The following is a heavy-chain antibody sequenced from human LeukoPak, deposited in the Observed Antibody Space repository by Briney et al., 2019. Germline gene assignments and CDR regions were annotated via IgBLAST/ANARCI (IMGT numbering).Heavy chain of an antibody. CDR2: IYYSGST. Sequence: SETLSLTCTVSGGSISSSSYYWGWIRQPPGKGLEWIGSIYYSGSTYYNPSLKSRVTISVDTSKNQFSLKLSSVTAADTAVYYCARDLPHDAFDIWGQGTMVTVSS. V-gene: IGHV4-39*07. CDR1: GGSISSSSYY. J-gene: IGHJ3*02. CDR3: ARDLPHDAFDI.